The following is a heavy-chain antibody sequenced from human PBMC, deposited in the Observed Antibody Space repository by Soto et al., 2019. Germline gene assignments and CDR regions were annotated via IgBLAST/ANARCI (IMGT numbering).Heavy chain of an antibody. CDR3: ARHIRPATLAGWFDP. Sequence: QVQLQESGPGLVKPSETLSLTCTVSGGSISSYYWSWIRQPPGKGLEWIGYIYYSGSTNYNPSLQSRVTISVDTAKNQYSLKLSSVTAADTAVYYWARHIRPATLAGWFDPWGQGTLVTVSS. D-gene: IGHD2-2*01. CDR2: IYYSGST. CDR1: GGSISSYY. V-gene: IGHV4-59*08. J-gene: IGHJ5*02.